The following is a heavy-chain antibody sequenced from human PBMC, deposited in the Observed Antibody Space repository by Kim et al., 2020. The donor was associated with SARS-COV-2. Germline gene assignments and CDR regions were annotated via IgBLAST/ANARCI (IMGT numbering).Heavy chain of an antibody. CDR2: ISWDGGST. D-gene: IGHD6-19*01. CDR1: GFTFDDYT. V-gene: IGHV3-43*01. J-gene: IGHJ2*01. Sequence: GGSLRLSCAASGFTFDDYTMHWVRQAPGKGLEWVSLISWDGGSTYYADSVKGRFTISRDNSKNSLYLQMNSLRTEDTALYYCAKGGSSGFPVWYFDLWGRGTLVTASP. CDR3: AKGGSSGFPVWYFDL.